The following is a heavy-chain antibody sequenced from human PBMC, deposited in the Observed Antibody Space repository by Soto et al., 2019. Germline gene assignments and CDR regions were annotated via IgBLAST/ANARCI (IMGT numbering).Heavy chain of an antibody. V-gene: IGHV3-30*18. CDR3: AKDLKVSGSYYGSLNYYYGMDV. D-gene: IGHD3-10*01. CDR2: ISYDGSLK. J-gene: IGHJ6*02. Sequence: QVHLVESGGGVVQPGRSLRLSCAASGFTFSSYGMHWVRQAPGKGLEWVAIISYDGSLKYYADSVKGRFTISRDNSKSALYLQMNSLRPEDTAVYYCAKDLKVSGSYYGSLNYYYGMDVWGQGTTVTVSS. CDR1: GFTFSSYG.